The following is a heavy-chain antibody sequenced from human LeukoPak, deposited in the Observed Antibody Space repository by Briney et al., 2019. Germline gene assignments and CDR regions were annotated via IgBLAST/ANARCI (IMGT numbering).Heavy chain of an antibody. D-gene: IGHD3-22*01. CDR1: GFIFSSYG. V-gene: IGHV3-30*02. Sequence: PGGSLRLSCAASGFIFSSYGMHWVRQAPGKGLEWVAFIRYDGSNKYYADSVKGRFTISRDNSKNTLYLQMNSLRSEDTAVYYCARGGYYYDSSGYYSSFDYWGQGTLVTVSS. CDR3: ARGGYYYDSSGYYSSFDY. J-gene: IGHJ4*02. CDR2: IRYDGSNK.